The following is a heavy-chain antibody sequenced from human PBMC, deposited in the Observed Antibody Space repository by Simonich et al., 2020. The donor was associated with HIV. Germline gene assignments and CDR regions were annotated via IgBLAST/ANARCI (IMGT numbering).Heavy chain of an antibody. V-gene: IGHV4-34*01. Sequence: QVQLQQWGAGLLKPSETLSLTCAVYGGSFSNYYWTWIRQPPGKGLGWIGEINHSGNTNDKVSLKSRVTISADTSKNQFSLKLSSVTAADTAVYYCAAGNGLLRFLEWDGTYMDVWGKGTTVTVSS. J-gene: IGHJ6*03. CDR1: GGSFSNYY. CDR3: AAGNGLLRFLEWDGTYMDV. D-gene: IGHD3-3*01. CDR2: INHSGNT.